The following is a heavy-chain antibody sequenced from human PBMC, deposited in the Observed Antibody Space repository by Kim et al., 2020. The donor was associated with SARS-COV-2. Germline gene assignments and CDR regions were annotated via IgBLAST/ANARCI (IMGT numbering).Heavy chain of an antibody. Sequence: ASVKVSCKASGYTFTSYGISWVRQAPGQGLEWMGWISAYNGNTNYAQKLQGRVTMTTDTSTSTAYMELRSLRSDDTAVYYCARSSRIVVVPAAIDYWGQGTLVTVSS. V-gene: IGHV1-18*01. CDR2: ISAYNGNT. J-gene: IGHJ4*02. D-gene: IGHD2-2*01. CDR3: ARSSRIVVVPAAIDY. CDR1: GYTFTSYG.